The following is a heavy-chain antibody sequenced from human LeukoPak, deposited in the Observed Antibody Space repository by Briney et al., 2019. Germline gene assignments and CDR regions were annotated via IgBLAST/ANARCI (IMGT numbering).Heavy chain of an antibody. V-gene: IGHV4-31*03. CDR2: IYYSGST. D-gene: IGHD6-19*01. J-gene: IGHJ5*02. Sequence: SQTLSLTCTVSGGSISSGGYYWSWIRQHPGDGLEWIGYIYYSGSTYYNPSLKSRVTISIDTSKNQFSLKLSSVTAADTAVYYCARRGIAVAASRFDPWGQGTLVTVSS. CDR1: GGSISSGGYY. CDR3: ARRGIAVAASRFDP.